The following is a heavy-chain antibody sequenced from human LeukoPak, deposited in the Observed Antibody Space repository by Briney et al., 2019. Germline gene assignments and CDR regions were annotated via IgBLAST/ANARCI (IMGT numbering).Heavy chain of an antibody. CDR2: IRFDGNNK. D-gene: IGHD2-21*02. CDR1: GFTFSSYG. CDR3: ARVTKYGGGGDCLDY. Sequence: GGSLRLSCAASGFTFSSYGMHWVRQAPGKGLEWVAFIRFDGNNKYYADSVQGRFTISRDNSKNTLYLQMNSLRIDDTAVYYCARVTKYGGGGDCLDYWGQGTLVTVSS. J-gene: IGHJ4*02. V-gene: IGHV3-30*02.